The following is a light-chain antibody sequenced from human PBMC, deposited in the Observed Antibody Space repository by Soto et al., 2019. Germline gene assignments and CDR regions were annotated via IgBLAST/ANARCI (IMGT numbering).Light chain of an antibody. CDR2: GAS. J-gene: IGKJ4*01. V-gene: IGKV3-20*01. Sequence: EIVLTQSPGTLYLSPGERATLSCRASQSVSSSYLAWYQQKPGQAPRLLIYGASSRATGIPDRFSGSGSGTDFTLTISRLEPEAFAVYYCQQYGGSPLTFGGGTKVEIK. CDR3: QQYGGSPLT. CDR1: QSVSSSY.